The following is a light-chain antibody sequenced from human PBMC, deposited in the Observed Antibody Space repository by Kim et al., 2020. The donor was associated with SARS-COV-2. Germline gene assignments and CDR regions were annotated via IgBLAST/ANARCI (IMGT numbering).Light chain of an antibody. CDR3: RQYGGTPRT. Sequence: SLAEEATTPCRSSRDVSSNYFAGYQQKPAGAPSLHINGASRRDTGVTDRFCGRGSGTNFILNISGLEPEDFAVFYYRQYGGTPRTFGRGTKVDIK. J-gene: IGKJ1*01. CDR1: RDVSSNY. CDR2: GAS. V-gene: IGKV3-20*01.